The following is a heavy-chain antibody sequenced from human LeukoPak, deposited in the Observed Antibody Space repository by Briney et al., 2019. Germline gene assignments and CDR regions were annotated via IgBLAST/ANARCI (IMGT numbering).Heavy chain of an antibody. CDR3: ARDSRRSSGWYNEGDPFFDY. Sequence: ASVKVSCKASGYTFTSYYMHWVRQAPGQGLEWMGIINPSGGSTSYAQKFQGRVTMTRDTSTSTVYMELSRLRSDDTAVYYCARDSRRSSGWYNEGDPFFDYWGQGTLVTVSS. V-gene: IGHV1-46*01. J-gene: IGHJ4*02. D-gene: IGHD6-19*01. CDR1: GYTFTSYY. CDR2: INPSGGST.